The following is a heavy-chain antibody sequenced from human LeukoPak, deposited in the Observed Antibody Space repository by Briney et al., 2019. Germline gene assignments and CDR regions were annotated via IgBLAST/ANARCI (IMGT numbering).Heavy chain of an antibody. CDR2: ILYAGST. D-gene: IGHD3-10*02. J-gene: IGHJ4*02. Sequence: PSETLSLTCTVSGASISSSSYYWGWIRQPPGKGLEWIGTILYAGSTYYNPSLKSRVTMSVDTSKNQFSLKLNSVTAADTAVYYCVRQSGSVYVPVDYWGQGTLVTVSS. CDR1: GASISSSSYY. V-gene: IGHV4-39*01. CDR3: VRQSGSVYVPVDY.